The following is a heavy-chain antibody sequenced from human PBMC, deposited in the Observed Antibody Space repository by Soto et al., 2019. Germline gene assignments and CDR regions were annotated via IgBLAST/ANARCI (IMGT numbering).Heavy chain of an antibody. J-gene: IGHJ3*02. CDR1: GFTFDDYA. CDR3: VKKVRIVGVITHDAFDI. D-gene: IGHD3-3*01. CDR2: ISWDSGSI. Sequence: EVQLVESGGGLVQPGRSLRLSCVASGFTFDDYAMHWVRQVPGKGLEWVAGISWDSGSIGYARSVKGRCTISRDNAKNSLYLQMNRLRTEDTALYYCVKKVRIVGVITHDAFDIWGQGTMVTVSS. V-gene: IGHV3-9*01.